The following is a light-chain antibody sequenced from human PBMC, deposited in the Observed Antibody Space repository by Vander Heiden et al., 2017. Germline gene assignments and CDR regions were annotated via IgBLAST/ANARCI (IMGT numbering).Light chain of an antibody. J-gene: IGKJ5*01. V-gene: IGKV1-39*01. Sequence: DIQMTQSPSSLSASVGDRVTITCRASQKISSYLNWYRQKPGKAPNLLIYAASSLQSGVPSRFSGSGSGTDFTLTISKLQPEDFATYYCQQSVSTPGTFGQGTLLEIK. CDR1: QKISSY. CDR2: AAS. CDR3: QQSVSTPGT.